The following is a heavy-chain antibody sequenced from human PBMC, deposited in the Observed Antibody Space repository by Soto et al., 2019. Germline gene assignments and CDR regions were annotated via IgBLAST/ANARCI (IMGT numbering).Heavy chain of an antibody. CDR3: ARSDSTSAV. CDR1: GDSVSSNSAA. V-gene: IGHV6-1*01. CDR2: TYYRSKWIY. J-gene: IGHJ4*02. Sequence: PSQTLXLTCAISGDSVSSNSAAWNWIRQSPSRGLEWLGRTYYRSKWIYDYADSVESRMTINPDTSKNQFSLQWRSVTPEDSAVYHCARSDSTSAVWGQGTLVTVSS. D-gene: IGHD6-6*01.